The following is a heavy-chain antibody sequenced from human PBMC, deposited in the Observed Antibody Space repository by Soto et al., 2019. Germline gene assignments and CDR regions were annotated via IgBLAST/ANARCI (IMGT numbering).Heavy chain of an antibody. CDR1: GGTFSSYA. V-gene: IGHV1-69*13. D-gene: IGHD3-22*01. CDR3: ARAQDYYDSSGMEYYFDY. CDR2: IIPIFGTA. Sequence: SVKVSCKASGGTFSSYAISWVRQAPGQGLEWMGGIIPIFGTANYAQKFQGRVTITADESTSTAYMELSSLRSEDTAVYYCARAQDYYDSSGMEYYFDYWGQGTLVTVSS. J-gene: IGHJ4*02.